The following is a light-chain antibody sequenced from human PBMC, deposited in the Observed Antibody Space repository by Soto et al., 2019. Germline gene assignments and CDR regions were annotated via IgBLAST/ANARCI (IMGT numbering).Light chain of an antibody. CDR3: QQYSVSPWT. CDR2: GTS. J-gene: IGKJ1*01. V-gene: IGKV3-20*01. Sequence: EIVLTQSPGTLSLSPGEGATLSCRASQSVSSTYIAWYQQKPGQAPGLLIYGTSTRATRIPDRFRGSASGTDFTLTVSRLGREDFAVYFCQQYSVSPWTFGQGTRVEI. CDR1: QSVSSTY.